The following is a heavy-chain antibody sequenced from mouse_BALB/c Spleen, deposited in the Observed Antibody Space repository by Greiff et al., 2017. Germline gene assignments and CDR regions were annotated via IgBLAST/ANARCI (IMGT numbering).Heavy chain of an antibody. Sequence: DVKLQESGGGLVQPGGSRKLSCAASGFTFSSFGMHWVRQAPEKGLEWVAYISSGSSTIYYADTVKGRFTISRDNPKNTLFLQMTSLRSEDTAMYYCARSAYGYAMDYWGQGTSVTVSS. D-gene: IGHD1-1*01. V-gene: IGHV5-17*02. J-gene: IGHJ4*01. CDR3: ARSAYGYAMDY. CDR1: GFTFSSFG. CDR2: ISSGSSTI.